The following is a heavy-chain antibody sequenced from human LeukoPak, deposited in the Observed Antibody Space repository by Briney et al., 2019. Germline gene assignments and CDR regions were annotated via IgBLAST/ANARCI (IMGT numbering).Heavy chain of an antibody. Sequence: GGSLRLSCAASGFSFSKYGVHRVRQAPGKGLDWVALIWEDGSKAYYADSVKGRFSISRDNSDTTLTLQMNSLRAENTVVYYSARGGLEQLSLLVLDFWGQGALVTVSS. J-gene: IGHJ4*02. V-gene: IGHV3-33*01. CDR1: GFSFSKYG. CDR2: IWEDGSKA. CDR3: ARGGLEQLSLLVLDF. D-gene: IGHD1-1*01.